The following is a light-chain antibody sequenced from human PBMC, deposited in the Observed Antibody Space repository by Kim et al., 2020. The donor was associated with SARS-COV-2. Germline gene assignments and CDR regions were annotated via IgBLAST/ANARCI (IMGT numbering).Light chain of an antibody. CDR1: QTVASSY. CDR3: QQYANSPRT. CDR2: GIS. V-gene: IGKV3-20*01. J-gene: IGKJ1*01. Sequence: SPGERATPFCRASQTVASSYLAWYQQKPGQAPRLLIYGISYRATGAPDRFSGSGSGTDFSLTIGRLEPEDFAVYYCQQYANSPRTFGQGTKVDIK.